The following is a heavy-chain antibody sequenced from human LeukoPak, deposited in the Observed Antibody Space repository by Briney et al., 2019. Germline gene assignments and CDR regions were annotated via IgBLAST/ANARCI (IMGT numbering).Heavy chain of an antibody. J-gene: IGHJ4*02. Sequence: GGSLRLSCAASGFTLSSYSMNWVRQAPGKGLEWVSLISGDGVSKFYADSVKGRFSISRDNNKNSLYLEMNSLRTEDAAMYYCAKESGKFDYWGQGTLVAVSS. CDR2: ISGDGVSK. CDR3: AKESGKFDY. CDR1: GFTLSSYS. V-gene: IGHV3-43*02.